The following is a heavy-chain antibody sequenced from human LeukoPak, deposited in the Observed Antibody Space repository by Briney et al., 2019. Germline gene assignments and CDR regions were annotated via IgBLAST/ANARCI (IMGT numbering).Heavy chain of an antibody. CDR3: ARGSDCSSTSCYDFDY. CDR2: MNLNSGNT. J-gene: IGHJ4*02. Sequence: GASVKVPCKASGYTFTSYDINWVRQATGQGLEWMGWMNLNSGNTGYAQKFQGRVTMTRNTSISTAYMELSSLRSEDTAVYYCARGSDCSSTSCYDFDYWGQGTLVTVSS. D-gene: IGHD2-2*01. CDR1: GYTFTSYD. V-gene: IGHV1-8*01.